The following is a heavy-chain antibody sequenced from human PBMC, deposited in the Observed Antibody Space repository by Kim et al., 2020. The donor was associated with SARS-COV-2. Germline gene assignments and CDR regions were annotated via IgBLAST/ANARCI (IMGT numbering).Heavy chain of an antibody. J-gene: IGHJ4*02. CDR2: ISYDGSNK. CDR3: AQQAISQDNYFDY. V-gene: IGHV3-30*04. D-gene: IGHD2-15*01. Sequence: GGSLRLSCAASGFTFSSYAMHWVRQAPGKGLEWVAVISYDGSNKYYADSVKGRFTISRDNSKNTLYLQMNSLRAEDTAVYYCAQQAISQDNYFDYWGQGTLVTVSS. CDR1: GFTFSSYA.